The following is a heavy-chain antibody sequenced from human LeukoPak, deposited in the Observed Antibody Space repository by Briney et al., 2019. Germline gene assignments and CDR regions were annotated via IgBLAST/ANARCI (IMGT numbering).Heavy chain of an antibody. Sequence: GGSLRLSCAASGFAFSSLDMGWVRQAPGKGLEWVGRTRNKANSYTTEYAASVKGRFTISRDDSKNSLYLQMNSLKTEHTAVYYCARSYATDAFDIWGQGTMVTVSS. V-gene: IGHV3-72*01. CDR2: TRNKANSYTT. J-gene: IGHJ3*02. CDR1: GFAFSSLD. D-gene: IGHD2-8*01. CDR3: ARSYATDAFDI.